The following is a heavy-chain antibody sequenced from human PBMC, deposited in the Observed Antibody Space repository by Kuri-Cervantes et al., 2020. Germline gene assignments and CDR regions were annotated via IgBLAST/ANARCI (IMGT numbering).Heavy chain of an antibody. CDR1: GGTFSSYA. Sequence: SVKVSCKASGGTFSSYAISWVRQAPGQGLEWMGGIIPIFGTANYAQKFQGRVTITTDESTSTAYMELSSLRSEDTAVYYCARGELVYDYYYYYMDVWGKGTMVTVSS. CDR2: IIPIFGTA. J-gene: IGHJ6*03. D-gene: IGHD2-8*01. V-gene: IGHV1-69*05. CDR3: ARGELVYDYYYYYMDV.